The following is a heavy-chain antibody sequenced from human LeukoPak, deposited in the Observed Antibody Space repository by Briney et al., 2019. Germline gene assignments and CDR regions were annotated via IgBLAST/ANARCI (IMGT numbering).Heavy chain of an antibody. Sequence: PGGSLRLSCGASGFTFSSYAMSWVRQAPGKGLEWVSAISGSAHRTYYADSVKGRFTVSRDSSKNTLYLQVSSLRAEDTAMYYCAKDREEDMATITLSDSWGQGTLVTVSS. CDR2: ISGSAHRT. D-gene: IGHD5-12*01. J-gene: IGHJ5*02. CDR1: GFTFSSYA. CDR3: AKDREEDMATITLSDS. V-gene: IGHV3-23*01.